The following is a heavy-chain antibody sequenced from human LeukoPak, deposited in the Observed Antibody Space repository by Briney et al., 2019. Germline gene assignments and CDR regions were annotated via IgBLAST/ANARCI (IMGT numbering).Heavy chain of an antibody. CDR2: IIPIFGTA. CDR1: GDTFSCYA. J-gene: IGHJ6*04. CDR3: ATEFGELDYYYYGMDV. D-gene: IGHD3-10*01. Sequence: GASVKVSCKASGDTFSCYALSWVRQAPGQGLEWMGGIIPIFGTANYAQKFQGRVTITADESTSTAYMELSSLRSEDTAVYYCATEFGELDYYYYGMDVWGKGTTVTVSS. V-gene: IGHV1-69*13.